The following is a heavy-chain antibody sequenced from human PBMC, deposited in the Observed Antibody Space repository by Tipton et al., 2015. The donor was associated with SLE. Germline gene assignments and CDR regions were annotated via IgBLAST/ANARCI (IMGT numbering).Heavy chain of an antibody. CDR3: TRHPSVGAHAFDI. D-gene: IGHD1-26*01. Sequence: TLSLTCTVSGGSITNYYWTWIRQAPGKGLEWIGYIYESVINNHNPSLNSRVTISVHTSKNQFSLRLTSVTAADTAVYYCTRHPSVGAHAFDIWGQGTRVTVSS. CDR2: IYESVIN. V-gene: IGHV4-59*08. CDR1: GGSITNYY. J-gene: IGHJ3*02.